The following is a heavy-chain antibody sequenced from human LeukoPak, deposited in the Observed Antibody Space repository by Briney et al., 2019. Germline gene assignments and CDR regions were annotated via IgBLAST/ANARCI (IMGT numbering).Heavy chain of an antibody. CDR1: GFTVSSNY. Sequence: GGSLRLSCAASGFTVSSNYMSWVRQAPGKGLEWVSVIYSGGSTYYADSVKGRFTISRDNSKNTLYLQMNSLRAEDTAVYCCARDYYDSSGYYLATGYWGQGTLVTVSS. CDR3: ARDYYDSSGYYLATGY. V-gene: IGHV3-66*01. J-gene: IGHJ4*02. CDR2: IYSGGST. D-gene: IGHD3-22*01.